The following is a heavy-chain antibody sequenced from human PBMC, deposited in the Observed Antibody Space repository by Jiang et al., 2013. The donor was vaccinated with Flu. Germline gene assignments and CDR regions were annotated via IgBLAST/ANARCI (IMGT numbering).Heavy chain of an antibody. V-gene: IGHV3-48*03. J-gene: IGHJ4*02. CDR1: GFTFSSYE. CDR3: ARDSGSYFTNFGYY. CDR2: ISSSGSTI. D-gene: IGHD1-26*01. Sequence: QLVESGGGLVQPGGSLRLSCAASGFTFSSYEMNWVRQAPGKGLEWVSYISSSGSTIYYADSVKGRFTISRDNAKNSLYLQMNSLRAEDTAVYYCARDSGSYFTNFGYYWGQGTLVTVSS.